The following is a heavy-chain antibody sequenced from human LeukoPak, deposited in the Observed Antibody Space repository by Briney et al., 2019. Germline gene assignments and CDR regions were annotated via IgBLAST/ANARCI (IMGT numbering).Heavy chain of an antibody. V-gene: IGHV4-59*01. CDR2: IYYSGST. J-gene: IGHJ5*02. CDR1: GGSISSYY. D-gene: IGHD2-15*01. Sequence: SETLSLTCTVSGGSISSYYWSWIRQPPGKGLEWIGYIYYSGSTNYNPSLKSRVTISVDTSKNQFSLKLSSVTAADTAVYYCASLVVVAATHWFDPWGQGTLVTVSS. CDR3: ASLVVVAATHWFDP.